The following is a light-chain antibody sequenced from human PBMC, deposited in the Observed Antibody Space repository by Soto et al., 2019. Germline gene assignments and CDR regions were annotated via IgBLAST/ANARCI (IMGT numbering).Light chain of an antibody. CDR3: QLYGGSPIFS. CDR2: GAS. V-gene: IGKV3-20*01. Sequence: IVLTQSPGTLSLSPGERGTLSCRASQHIASSYLAWYQQKRGQPPRLLIYGASTRASGIPDRFSGSGSGTDFNLTISRLKPEDFAVYYCQLYGGSPIFSFGPGTKVDIK. CDR1: QHIASSY. J-gene: IGKJ3*01.